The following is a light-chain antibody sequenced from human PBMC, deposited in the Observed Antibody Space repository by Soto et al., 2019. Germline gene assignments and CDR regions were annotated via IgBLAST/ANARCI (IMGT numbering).Light chain of an antibody. CDR3: CSYAGCCTGV. Sequence: QSALTQPRSVSGSPGQSVTIACTGTTGDVGAYNFVSLYQHHPGKPPKLMIYDASKRLSGVPDRFSASKSGNTASVTICVLQAEDEAAYCCCSYAGCCTGVFGRGTKLTVL. V-gene: IGLV2-11*01. J-gene: IGLJ3*02. CDR1: TGDVGAYNF. CDR2: DAS.